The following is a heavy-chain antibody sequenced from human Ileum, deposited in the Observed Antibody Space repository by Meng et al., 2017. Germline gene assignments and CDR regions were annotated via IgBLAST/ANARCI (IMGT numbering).Heavy chain of an antibody. V-gene: IGHV1-69*01. Sequence: VQVVRSGVQLNHTGSPAGVYCRTPGGTFSTYAISWVRQAPGQGLEWMGGIIPIFGIANYAQKFQGRITITADESTSTAYMELSSLRSEDTAVYYCARVNRYSSTWYFDYWGQGTLVTVSS. CDR1: GGTFSTYA. CDR3: ARVNRYSSTWYFDY. D-gene: IGHD6-13*01. J-gene: IGHJ4*02. CDR2: IIPIFGIA.